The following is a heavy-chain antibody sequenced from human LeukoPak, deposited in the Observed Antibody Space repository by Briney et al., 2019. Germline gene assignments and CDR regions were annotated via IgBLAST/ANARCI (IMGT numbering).Heavy chain of an antibody. CDR2: INTDGSST. Sequence: GGSLRLSCAASGFTFSSYWMHWVRQAPGKGLVWVSRINTDGSSTSYADSVKGRYTISRDNAKNTLYLQMNSLRAEDTAVYYCAREDIAAADDNWFDPWGQGTLVTVSS. D-gene: IGHD6-13*01. CDR1: GFTFSSYW. J-gene: IGHJ5*02. V-gene: IGHV3-74*01. CDR3: AREDIAAADDNWFDP.